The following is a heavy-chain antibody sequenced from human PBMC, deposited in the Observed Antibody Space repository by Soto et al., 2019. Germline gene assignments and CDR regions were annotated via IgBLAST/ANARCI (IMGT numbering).Heavy chain of an antibody. D-gene: IGHD3-10*01. Sequence: GGSLRLSCTASGFTFGDYAMSWVRQAPGKGLEWVGFIRSKAYGGTTEYAASVKGRFTISRGDSKSIAYLQMNSLKTEDTAVYYCTRDYGSGSYYYYYGMDVWGQGTTVTVSS. CDR2: IRSKAYGGTT. CDR1: GFTFGDYA. CDR3: TRDYGSGSYYYYYGMDV. V-gene: IGHV3-49*04. J-gene: IGHJ6*02.